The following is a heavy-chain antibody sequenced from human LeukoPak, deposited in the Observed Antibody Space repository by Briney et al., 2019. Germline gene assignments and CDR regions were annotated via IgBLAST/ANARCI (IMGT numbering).Heavy chain of an antibody. CDR1: GGSFRNSSSYY. V-gene: IGHV4-39*07. D-gene: IGHD5-18*01. J-gene: IGHJ3*02. CDR3: ATPDTTMEDAIDN. Sequence: SETLSLTCTVSGGSFRNSSSYYWGWIRQPPGEWLEWIGSIYYSGRTYYNLSLKSRVTISVDTPKNELSLKLSSVLDADTAVYECATPDTTMEDAIDNWGHGTMGTVSS. CDR2: IYYSGRT.